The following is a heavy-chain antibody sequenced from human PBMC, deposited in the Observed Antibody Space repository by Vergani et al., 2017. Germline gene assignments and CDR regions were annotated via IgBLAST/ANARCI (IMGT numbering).Heavy chain of an antibody. Sequence: QVQLQQWGAGLLKPSETLSLTCAVYGGSFSGYYWSWIRQPPGKGLEWIGEINHSGSTNYNPSLKSRVTISVDTSKNQFSLKLSSVTAADTAVYYCARGRLLVIAGYCSSTSCYTLGNWFDPWGQGTLVTVSS. V-gene: IGHV4-34*01. CDR2: INHSGST. CDR1: GGSFSGYY. D-gene: IGHD2-2*02. J-gene: IGHJ5*02. CDR3: ARGRLLVIAGYCSSTSCYTLGNWFDP.